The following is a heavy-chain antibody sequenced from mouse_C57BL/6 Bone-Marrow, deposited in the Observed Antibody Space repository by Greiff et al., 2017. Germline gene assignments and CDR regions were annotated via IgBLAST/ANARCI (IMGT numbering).Heavy chain of an antibody. D-gene: IGHD1-1*01. CDR2: INPSTGGT. CDR3: ARWYYGSSFAY. V-gene: IGHV1-42*01. Sequence: VQLQQSGPELVKPGASVKISCKASGYSFTGYYMNWVKQSPEKSLEWIGEINPSTGGTTYNQKFKAKATLTVEKASSTAYMQLKSLTSEDSAVDYCARWYYGSSFAYWGQGTLVTVSA. J-gene: IGHJ3*01. CDR1: GYSFTGYY.